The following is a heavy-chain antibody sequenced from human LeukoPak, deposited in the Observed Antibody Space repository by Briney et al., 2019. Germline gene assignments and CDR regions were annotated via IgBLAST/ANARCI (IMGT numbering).Heavy chain of an antibody. CDR1: GFTFSSYG. Sequence: GGSLRLSCAASGFTFSSYGMHWVRQAPGKGLEWVAVISYDGSNKYYADSVKGRFTISRDNSKNTLYLQMNSLRAEDTAVYYCAKNFYDSSGYYYDAFDIWGQGTMVTVSS. CDR2: ISYDGSNK. D-gene: IGHD3-22*01. V-gene: IGHV3-30*18. J-gene: IGHJ3*02. CDR3: AKNFYDSSGYYYDAFDI.